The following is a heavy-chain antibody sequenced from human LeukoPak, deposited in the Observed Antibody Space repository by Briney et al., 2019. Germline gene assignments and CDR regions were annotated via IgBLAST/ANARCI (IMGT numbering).Heavy chain of an antibody. D-gene: IGHD4-17*01. J-gene: IGHJ4*02. CDR2: IYPGDSDT. V-gene: IGHV5-51*01. CDR3: ARLNNDYGDLRFDY. CDR1: GYRFTNYW. Sequence: GESLKISCKGSGYRFTNYWIGWVRQMPGKGLEWMGIIYPGDSDTRYSPSFQGQVAISADKSISTAYLQWSSLKASDTAMYYCARLNNDYGDLRFDYWGQGTLVTVSS.